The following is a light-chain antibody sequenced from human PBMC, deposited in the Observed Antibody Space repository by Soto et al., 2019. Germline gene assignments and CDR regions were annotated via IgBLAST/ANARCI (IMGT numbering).Light chain of an antibody. CDR2: EVT. CDR3: SSYAGSNNVI. V-gene: IGLV2-8*01. J-gene: IGLJ2*01. CDR1: SSDVGGNNY. Sequence: QSALTQPPSASGPPGQSVAISCTGTSSDVGGNNYVSWYQQHPGKAPKLMVYEVTKRPSGVPDRFSGSKSGNTASLTVSGLQAEDEADYYCSSYAGSNNVIFGGGTQLTVL.